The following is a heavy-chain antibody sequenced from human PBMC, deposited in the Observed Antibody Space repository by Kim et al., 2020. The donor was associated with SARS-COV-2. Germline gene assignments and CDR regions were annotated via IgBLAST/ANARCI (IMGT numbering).Heavy chain of an antibody. CDR1: GFTFSSYG. J-gene: IGHJ4*02. D-gene: IGHD1-26*01. V-gene: IGHV3-33*01. CDR2: IWYDGSNK. Sequence: GGSLRLSCAASGFTFSSYGMHWVRQAPGKGLEWVAVIWYDGSNKYYADSVKGRFTISRDNSKNTLYLQMNSLRAEDTAVYYCARGDDLGQWELYSFDYWGQGTLVTVSS. CDR3: ARGDDLGQWELYSFDY.